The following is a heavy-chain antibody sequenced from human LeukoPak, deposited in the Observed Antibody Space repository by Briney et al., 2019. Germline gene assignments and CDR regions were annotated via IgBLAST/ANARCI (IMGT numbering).Heavy chain of an antibody. Sequence: GGSLRLSCAASGFTFSSYGMHWDRQATGKGLKWVAFIRYDGSNKYYADSVKGRFTISRDNSKNTLYLQMNSLRAEDTAVYYCAKETYYYGSGSYFFDYWGQGTLVTVSS. CDR2: IRYDGSNK. V-gene: IGHV3-30*02. D-gene: IGHD3-10*01. J-gene: IGHJ4*02. CDR3: AKETYYYGSGSYFFDY. CDR1: GFTFSSYG.